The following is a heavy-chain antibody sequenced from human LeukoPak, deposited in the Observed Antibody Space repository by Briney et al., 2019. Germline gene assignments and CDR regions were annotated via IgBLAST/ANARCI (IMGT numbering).Heavy chain of an antibody. CDR3: ARGGIVVVVAATCFDY. CDR2: IYHSGST. Sequence: PSGTLSLNCAVSGGSISSSNWWSWVRQPPGKGLEWIGEIYHSGSTNYNPSLKSRVTISVDTSKNQFSLELSSVTAADTAVYYCARGGIVVVVAATCFDYWGQGTLVTVSS. V-gene: IGHV4-4*02. J-gene: IGHJ4*02. CDR1: GGSISSSNW. D-gene: IGHD2-15*01.